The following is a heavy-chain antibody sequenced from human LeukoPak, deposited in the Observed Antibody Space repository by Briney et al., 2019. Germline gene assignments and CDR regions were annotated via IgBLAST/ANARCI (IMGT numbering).Heavy chain of an antibody. CDR1: GGSIRSGDYY. D-gene: IGHD1-26*01. CDR3: ARAELLTCWFDP. J-gene: IGHJ5*02. Sequence: SETLSLTCTVSGGSIRSGDYYWSWIRQPPGKGLEWIGYIYYSGSTYYNPSLKSRVTISVDTSKNQFSLKLSSVTAADTAVYYCARAELLTCWFDPWGQGTLVTVSS. CDR2: IYYSGST. V-gene: IGHV4-30-4*01.